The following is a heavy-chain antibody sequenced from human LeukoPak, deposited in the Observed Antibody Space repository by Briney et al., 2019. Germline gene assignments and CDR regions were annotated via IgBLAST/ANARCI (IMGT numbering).Heavy chain of an antibody. CDR3: ARDFVFKIDY. CDR1: GFTFSSYV. CDR2: ISHDGII. D-gene: IGHD3-3*01. Sequence: GGSLRLSCETAGFTFSSYVMHWVRRTPGKGLVWVSRISHDGIISYADSVKDRFTISRDNAKNTLLLQMNSLRVEDTAVYYCARDFVFKIDYWGRGTLVTVSS. V-gene: IGHV3-74*01. J-gene: IGHJ4*02.